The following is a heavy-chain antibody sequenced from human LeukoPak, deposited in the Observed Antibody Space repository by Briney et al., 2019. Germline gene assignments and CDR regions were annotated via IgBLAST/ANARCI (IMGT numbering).Heavy chain of an antibody. J-gene: IGHJ4*02. D-gene: IGHD4-17*01. V-gene: IGHV1-69*06. CDR1: GGTFSSYA. CDR3: ATSRDYGDQYYFDY. Sequence: SVKVSCKASGGTFSSYAISWVRQAPGQGLEWMGGIIPIFGTANYAQKFQGRVTITADKSTSTAYMELSSLRSEDTAVYYCATSRDYGDQYYFDYWGQGTLVTASS. CDR2: IIPIFGTA.